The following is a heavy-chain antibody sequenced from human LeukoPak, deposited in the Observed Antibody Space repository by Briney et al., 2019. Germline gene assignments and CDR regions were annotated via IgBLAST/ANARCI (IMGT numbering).Heavy chain of an antibody. CDR1: GGSFSGYY. Sequence: SETLSLTCAVYGGSFSGYYWSWIRQPPGKGLEWIGEINHSGSTNYNPSLKSRVTISVDTSKNQFSLKLSSVTAADTAVYYCARTFEVAKYYYYYSYMDVWGKGTTVTVSS. V-gene: IGHV4-34*01. CDR3: ARTFEVAKYYYYYSYMDV. CDR2: INHSGST. D-gene: IGHD5-24*01. J-gene: IGHJ6*03.